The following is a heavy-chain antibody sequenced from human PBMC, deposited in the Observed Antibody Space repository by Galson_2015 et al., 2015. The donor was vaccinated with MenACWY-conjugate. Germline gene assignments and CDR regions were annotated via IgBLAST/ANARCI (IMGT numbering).Heavy chain of an antibody. CDR3: ARVGYVESVGPDDS. D-gene: IGHD3-16*01. V-gene: IGHV3-48*04. CDR2: ITSSSSTI. Sequence: SLRLSCAASGFSLSRYSMNWVRQAPGKGLEWISYITSSSSTIYYADSVKGRFTISRDNAKNSLYLQMNSLRAEDTAVYYCARVGYVESVGPDDSWGRGTLFTVAA. CDR1: GFSLSRYS. J-gene: IGHJ5*01.